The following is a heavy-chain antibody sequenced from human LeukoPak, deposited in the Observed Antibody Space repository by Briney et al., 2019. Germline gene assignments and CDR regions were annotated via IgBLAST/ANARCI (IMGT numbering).Heavy chain of an antibody. Sequence: GGSLRLPCVASGLPFSRHAMRWVRQAPGKGLEWVSTISCSGDSTFYADAAKGRFTGSRDNAKNSLSLELNSLRVDDTAIYYCARVGSTAEAGTPDYWGQGTLVTVSS. CDR1: GLPFSRHA. CDR3: ARVGSTAEAGTPDY. J-gene: IGHJ4*02. V-gene: IGHV3-23*01. D-gene: IGHD6-13*01. CDR2: ISCSGDST.